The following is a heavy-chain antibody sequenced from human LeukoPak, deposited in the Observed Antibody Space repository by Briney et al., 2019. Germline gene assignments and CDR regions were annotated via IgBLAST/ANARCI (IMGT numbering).Heavy chain of an antibody. V-gene: IGHV3-30-3*01. D-gene: IGHD3-10*01. CDR2: ISYDGSNK. CDR1: GFTFSSYA. CDR3: AKDRGPAGHEYYYYYGMGV. J-gene: IGHJ6*02. Sequence: GGSLRLSCAASGFTFSSYAMHWVRQAPGKGLEWVAVISYDGSNKYYADSVKGRFTISRDNSKNTLYLQMNSLRAEDTAVYYCAKDRGPAGHEYYYYYGMGVWGQGTTVTVSS.